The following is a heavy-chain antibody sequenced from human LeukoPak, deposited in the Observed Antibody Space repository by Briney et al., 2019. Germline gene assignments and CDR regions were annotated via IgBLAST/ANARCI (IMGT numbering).Heavy chain of an antibody. CDR1: GFTFDDYA. V-gene: IGHV3-43*02. CDR2: IRGDGTTT. D-gene: IGHD6-19*01. J-gene: IGHJ4*02. Sequence: PGGSLRLSCAASGFTFDDYAMHWVRQAPGKGLEWVSLIRGDGTTTYYADSVKGRFTISRDNSKNPLYLQMNSLRTGDTALYYCAKDIGSGWSFDYWGQGTLVTVSS. CDR3: AKDIGSGWSFDY.